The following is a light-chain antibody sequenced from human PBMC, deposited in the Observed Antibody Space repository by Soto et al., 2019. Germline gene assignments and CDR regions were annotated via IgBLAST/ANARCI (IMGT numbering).Light chain of an antibody. CDR3: QQRSNWLT. J-gene: IGKJ4*01. Sequence: EIVLTQSPATLSLSPGERATLSCRASLSISKYLAWYQQKPSQAPRLLIYDAAVRATGIPARFSGSGSGTDFTLTIISLEPEDFAIYYFQQRSNWLTFGGGTKVEIK. V-gene: IGKV3-11*01. CDR1: LSISKY. CDR2: DAA.